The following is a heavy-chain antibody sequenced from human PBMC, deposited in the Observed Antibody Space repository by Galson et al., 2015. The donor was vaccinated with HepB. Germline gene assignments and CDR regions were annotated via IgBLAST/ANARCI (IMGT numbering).Heavy chain of an antibody. CDR1: GFTFSSYA. D-gene: IGHD6-13*01. CDR2: ISYDGSNK. V-gene: IGHV3-30-3*01. Sequence: LRLSCAASGFTFSSYAMHWVRQAPGKGLEWVAVISYDGSNKYYADSVKGRFTIPRDNSQNTLSLQLNSLRAEDTAVYYCARGASSTSWRWFDPWGQGTLVTVSS. CDR3: ARGASSTSWRWFDP. J-gene: IGHJ5*02.